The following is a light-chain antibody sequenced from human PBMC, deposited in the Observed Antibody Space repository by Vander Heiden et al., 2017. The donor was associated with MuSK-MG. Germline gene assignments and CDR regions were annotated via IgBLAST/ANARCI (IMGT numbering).Light chain of an antibody. CDR1: SSNLGKNA. J-gene: IGLJ3*02. CDR2: NNN. Sequence: QSVLTQPPSASGTPGQRVTISCSGGSSNLGKNAVNWYHQLPGTAPTLLIYNNNQRPSGVPDRFSGSKSGTSASLAIGGLQSEDEADYYCEAWDDSLDGLVFGGGTKLTVL. CDR3: EAWDDSLDGLV. V-gene: IGLV1-44*01.